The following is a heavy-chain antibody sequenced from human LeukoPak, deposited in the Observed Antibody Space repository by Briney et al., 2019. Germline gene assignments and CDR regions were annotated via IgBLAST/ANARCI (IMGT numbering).Heavy chain of an antibody. J-gene: IGHJ4*02. CDR3: ARGPRPTYYDFWSGYYTGEYFDY. CDR2: IIPILGTA. D-gene: IGHD3-3*01. Sequence: SVKVSCKASGGTFSSYAISWVRQAPGQGLEWMGGIIPILGTANYAQKFQGRVTITADESTSTAYMELSSLRSEDTAVYYCARGPRPTYYDFWSGYYTGEYFDYWGQGTLVTVSS. CDR1: GGTFSSYA. V-gene: IGHV1-69*01.